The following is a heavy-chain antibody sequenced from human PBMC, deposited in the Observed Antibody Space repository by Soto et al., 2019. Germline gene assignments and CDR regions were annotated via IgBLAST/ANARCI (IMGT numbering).Heavy chain of an antibody. CDR2: ISGSGGST. CDR1: GFTFSSNA. J-gene: IGHJ4*02. D-gene: IGHD3-16*01. V-gene: IGHV3-23*01. CDR3: AKDRTSPPRGCDY. Sequence: PGGSMRLSCAAAGFTFSSNAMSWVRQAPGEGLEWVSGISGSGGSTNYADSVKGRFTISRDNSKNTLYLQMNTLRAEDTAVYYCAKDRTSPPRGCDYWAQGTLVTVSS.